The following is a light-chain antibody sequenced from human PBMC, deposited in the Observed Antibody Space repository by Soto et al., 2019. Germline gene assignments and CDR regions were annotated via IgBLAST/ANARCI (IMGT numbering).Light chain of an antibody. V-gene: IGKV3-15*01. CDR1: QSVSGN. J-gene: IGKJ4*01. CDR3: QQYNSWPLT. Sequence: EIVMTQSPATLSVSPGERATLSCRASQSVSGNLAWYQQKPGQAARLLMYDASTRATGIPARFSGSGSGTEFTLTISSLQSEDFGVYYCQQYNSWPLTFGGGTKVEIK. CDR2: DAS.